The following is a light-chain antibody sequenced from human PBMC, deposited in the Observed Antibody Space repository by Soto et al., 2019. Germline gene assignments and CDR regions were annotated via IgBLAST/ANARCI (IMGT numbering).Light chain of an antibody. CDR2: AAS. V-gene: IGKV1-12*01. CDR3: QQANSFPRT. CDR1: QGISSW. Sequence: DIQMTQSPSAVSSAVGYRFTISRRASQGISSWLAWYQQKPGKAPKLLIYAASSLQSGVPSRFSGSGSGTDFTLTINNLQPEDFATYYCQQANSFPRTFGPGTKVDI. J-gene: IGKJ3*01.